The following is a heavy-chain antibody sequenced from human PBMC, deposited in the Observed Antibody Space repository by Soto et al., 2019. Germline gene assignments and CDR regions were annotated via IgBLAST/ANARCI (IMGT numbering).Heavy chain of an antibody. CDR2: IYYSGST. D-gene: IGHD3-22*01. CDR3: ARSNYYDSSGYLWFLAFDI. CDR1: GGSISSYY. J-gene: IGHJ3*02. V-gene: IGHV4-59*01. Sequence: PXGTLYITCTVSGGSISSYYWSGIRQPPGKGLEWIGYIYYSGSTNYNPSLKSRVTISVDTSKNQFSLKLSSVTAADTAVYYCARSNYYDSSGYLWFLAFDIWGQGTMVPVSS.